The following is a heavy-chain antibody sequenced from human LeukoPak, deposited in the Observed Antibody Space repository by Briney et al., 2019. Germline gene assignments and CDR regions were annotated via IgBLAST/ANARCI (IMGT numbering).Heavy chain of an antibody. J-gene: IGHJ4*02. CDR2: INHSGST. D-gene: IGHD6-6*01. CDR3: ASLAVVSEYSSSWDY. Sequence: PSETLSLTCAVSGGSISSGGYSWSWIRQPPGKGLEWIGEINHSGSTNYNPSLKSRVTISVDTSKNQFSLKLSSVTAADTAVYYCASLAVVSEYSSSWDYWGQGTLVTASS. V-gene: IGHV4-34*01. CDR1: GGSISSGGYS.